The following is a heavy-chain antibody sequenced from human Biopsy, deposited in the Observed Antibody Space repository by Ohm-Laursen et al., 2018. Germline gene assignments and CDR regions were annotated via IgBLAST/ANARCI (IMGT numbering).Heavy chain of an antibody. J-gene: IGHJ2*01. CDR3: ARDGKRWDYSTYFSWHFDL. Sequence: SLRLSCAASGFTFTSYAMHWVRQAPGKGLEWVAVISYDGSGEYYADSLRGRFIISGDNPKNTVDLQMNSLRAEDTAVYFCARDGKRWDYSTYFSWHFDLWGRGTLVTVSS. D-gene: IGHD4-11*01. V-gene: IGHV3-30*03. CDR1: GFTFTSYA. CDR2: ISYDGSGE.